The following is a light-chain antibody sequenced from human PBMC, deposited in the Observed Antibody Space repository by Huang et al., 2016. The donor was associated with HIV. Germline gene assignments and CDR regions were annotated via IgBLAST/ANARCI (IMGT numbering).Light chain of an antibody. CDR3: QQRSNWPRMYT. V-gene: IGKV3-11*01. CDR2: DAS. J-gene: IGKJ2*01. Sequence: EIVLTQSPAALSLSPGERATLSCRASQSVSSNVAWYQQKPGQAPRLLIYDASNRATGIPARFSGSGSGTDFTLTISSLEPEDFAVYYCQQRSNWPRMYTFGQGTKLEIK. CDR1: QSVSSN.